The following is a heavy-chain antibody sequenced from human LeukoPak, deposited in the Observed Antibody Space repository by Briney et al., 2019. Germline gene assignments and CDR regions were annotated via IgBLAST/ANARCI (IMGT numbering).Heavy chain of an antibody. V-gene: IGHV5-51*01. D-gene: IGHD6-13*01. CDR3: ARQVEYTSSWYKYIWFDP. J-gene: IGHJ5*02. CDR1: GYSFNNYW. CDR2: IYPGDSET. Sequence: GESLKISGKGSGYSFNNYWIGWVRQMPGKGLEWVGIIYPGDSETTYSPSFQGQVIISADKSISTAYLQWYSLKASDTAMYYCARQVEYTSSWYKYIWFDPWGQGTLVTVSS.